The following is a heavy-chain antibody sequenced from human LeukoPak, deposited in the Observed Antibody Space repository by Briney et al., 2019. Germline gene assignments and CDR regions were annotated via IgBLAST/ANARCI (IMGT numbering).Heavy chain of an antibody. CDR2: IYYRGST. D-gene: IGHD2-2*01. Sequence: SETLSLTCTVSGGSISSDYWSWIRQPPGKGLEWIGYIYYRGSTNYNPSLKSRVTISVDKSKNQFSLKLSSVTAADTAVYYCATSRGYCSSTSCRDDYYFDYWGQGTLVTVSS. CDR1: GGSISSDY. J-gene: IGHJ4*02. V-gene: IGHV4-59*01. CDR3: ATSRGYCSSTSCRDDYYFDY.